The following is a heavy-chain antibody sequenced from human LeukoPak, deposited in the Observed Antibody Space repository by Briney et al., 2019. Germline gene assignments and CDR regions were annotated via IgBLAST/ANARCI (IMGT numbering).Heavy chain of an antibody. D-gene: IGHD3-22*01. Sequence: PGGSLRLSCAASGFTFSRCWMTWVRQGQGKGLEWVATINQDGSGEYYVDSVKGRFTISRDNAKNSLYLQISGLRAEDTAVYHCARKLYYYDTSPAGWFDPWGQGTLVTVS. CDR2: INQDGSGE. J-gene: IGHJ5*02. CDR3: ARKLYYYDTSPAGWFDP. CDR1: GFTFSRCW. V-gene: IGHV3-7*01.